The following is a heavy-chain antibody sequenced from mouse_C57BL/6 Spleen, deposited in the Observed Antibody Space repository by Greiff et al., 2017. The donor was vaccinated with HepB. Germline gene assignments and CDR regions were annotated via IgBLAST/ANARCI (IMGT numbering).Heavy chain of an antibody. V-gene: IGHV3-6*01. D-gene: IGHD4-1*01. CDR3: ASWDHYYAMDY. J-gene: IGHJ4*01. CDR2: ISYDGSN. CDR1: GYSITSGYY. Sequence: EVKLMESGPGLVKPSQSLSLTCSVTGYSITSGYYWNWIRQFPGNKLEWMGYISYDGSNNYNPSLKNRISITRDTSKNQFFLKLNSVTTEDTATYYCASWDHYYAMDYWGQGTSVTVSS.